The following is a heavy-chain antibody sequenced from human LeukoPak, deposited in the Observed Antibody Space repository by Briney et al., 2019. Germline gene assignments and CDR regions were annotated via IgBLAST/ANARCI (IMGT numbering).Heavy chain of an antibody. V-gene: IGHV1-2*02. CDR1: GYTFTGYY. CDR3: ARFHTMIWEVGA. D-gene: IGHD3-10*01. Sequence: ASVKVSCKASGYTFTGYYMHWVRQAPGQGLEWMGWINPNSGGTNYAQKFQGRVTMTRDTSISTAYMEMSRLTSDDTAVYYCARFHTMIWEVGAWGQGTLVTVSS. CDR2: INPNSGGT. J-gene: IGHJ5*02.